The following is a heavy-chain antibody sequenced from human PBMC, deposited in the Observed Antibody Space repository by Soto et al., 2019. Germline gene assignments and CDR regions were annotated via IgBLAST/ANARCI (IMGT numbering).Heavy chain of an antibody. V-gene: IGHV4-4*02. CDR1: GESLSTSFW. J-gene: IGHJ4*02. CDR2: IYHVGST. Sequence: SETLSLTCTVSGESLSTSFWWTWVRQSPGKGLEWIGQIYHVGSTNYNPALKSRVTISVDKSKNQFSLKLTSVNAADTAVYYCAKAPDGLGYFASWGRGPPVTFSS. D-gene: IGHD3-16*01. CDR3: AKAPDGLGYFAS.